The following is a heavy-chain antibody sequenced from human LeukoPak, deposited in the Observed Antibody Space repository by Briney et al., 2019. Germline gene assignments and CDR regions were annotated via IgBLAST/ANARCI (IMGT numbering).Heavy chain of an antibody. CDR2: IYHSGST. Sequence: KPSETLSLTCAVSGYFIISGYYWGWIRQPPGKGLEWIGSIYHSGSTYYNPSLKSRVTISVDTSKNQFSLKLSSVTAADTAVYYCASRIWFGESFDSWGQGTLVTVSS. V-gene: IGHV4-38-2*01. CDR3: ASRIWFGESFDS. D-gene: IGHD3-10*01. J-gene: IGHJ5*01. CDR1: GYFIISGYY.